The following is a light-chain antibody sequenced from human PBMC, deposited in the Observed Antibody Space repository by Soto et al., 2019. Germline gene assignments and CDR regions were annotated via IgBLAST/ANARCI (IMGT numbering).Light chain of an antibody. CDR1: QSLVYSDGNTY. Sequence: DVVMTQPPLSLPVTLGQPASISCRSSQSLVYSDGNTYLNWFQQRPGQSPRRLIYKVSNRDSGVPERFSGSGSGTDFTLKISRVEAEDFGVYYCMQGTHWPLTFGGGSKVDIK. V-gene: IGKV2-30*01. CDR2: KVS. CDR3: MQGTHWPLT. J-gene: IGKJ4*01.